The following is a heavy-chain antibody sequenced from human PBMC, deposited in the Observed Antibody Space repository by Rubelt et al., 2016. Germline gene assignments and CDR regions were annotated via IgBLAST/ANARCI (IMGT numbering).Heavy chain of an antibody. CDR2: ISHSGST. D-gene: IGHD6-13*01. Sequence: QLLLQESGPGLVKPSETLSLTCTVSGDSISRSSYYWGWIRQPPGKGLEWIGSISHSGSTYYNPALKSRVPISVDTSKNQFSRQLTSVTAADTAVYYCARDAVLGVAAGTGWFDPWGQGTLVTVSS. V-gene: IGHV4-39*07. J-gene: IGHJ5*02. CDR3: ARDAVLGVAAGTGWFDP. CDR1: GDSISRSSYY.